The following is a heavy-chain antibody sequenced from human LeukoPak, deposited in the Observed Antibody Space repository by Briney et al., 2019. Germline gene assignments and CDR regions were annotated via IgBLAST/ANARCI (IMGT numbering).Heavy chain of an antibody. CDR2: IYHSGSI. CDR3: ARDSGGGTGDLDY. Sequence: SETLSLTCIVSGFSISNGYHWGWIRQPPGKGLEWIGSIYHSGSIYYNPSLKSRVTISVDTSKNQFSLKLSSVTAADTAMYYCARDSGGGTGDLDYWGQGTQVTVSS. D-gene: IGHD1-1*01. J-gene: IGHJ4*02. CDR1: GFSISNGYH. V-gene: IGHV4-38-2*02.